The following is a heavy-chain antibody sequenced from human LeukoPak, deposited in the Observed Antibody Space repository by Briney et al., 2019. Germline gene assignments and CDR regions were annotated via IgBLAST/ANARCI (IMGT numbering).Heavy chain of an antibody. CDR2: IYYSGST. V-gene: IGHV4-39*01. CDR1: GGSISSSSYY. CDR3: ARHVGGGGVLRFDP. Sequence: SETLSLTCTVSGGSISSSSYYWGWIRQPPGKGLEWIGSIYYSGSTYYNPSLKSRVTISVDTSKNQFSLKLSSVTATDTAVYYCARHVGGGGVLRFDPWGQGTLVTVSS. J-gene: IGHJ5*02. D-gene: IGHD3-3*01.